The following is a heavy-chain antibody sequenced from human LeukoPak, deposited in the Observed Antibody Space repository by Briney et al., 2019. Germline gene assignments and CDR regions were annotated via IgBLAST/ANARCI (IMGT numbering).Heavy chain of an antibody. V-gene: IGHV3-74*01. CDR1: GFTFNSYW. CDR3: ARGPVGTTIGVDY. D-gene: IGHD1-26*01. CDR2: INSDGDYT. J-gene: IGHJ4*02. Sequence: GGSLRLSCAASGFTFNSYWMHWVRQAPGKGRVWVSRINSDGDYTTYADFVKGRFTISRDNAKNTLYLEMNSLRAEDTAVYYCARGPVGTTIGVDYWGQGTLVTVST.